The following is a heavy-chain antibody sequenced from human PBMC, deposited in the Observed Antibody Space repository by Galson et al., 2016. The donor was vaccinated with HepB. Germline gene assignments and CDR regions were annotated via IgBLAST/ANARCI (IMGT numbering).Heavy chain of an antibody. V-gene: IGHV3-23*01. CDR2: ISGSGGSI. D-gene: IGHD5-18*01. Sequence: SLRLSCAVSGFTFSSYAMNWVRRAPGTGLEWVSGISGSGGSIFYADSVKGRFTISRDNSKNTLYLQMNSLRAEDTAVYYCARDGPGGYRYGFYYYYGMDVWGQGTTVTVSS. J-gene: IGHJ6*02. CDR1: GFTFSSYA. CDR3: ARDGPGGYRYGFYYYYGMDV.